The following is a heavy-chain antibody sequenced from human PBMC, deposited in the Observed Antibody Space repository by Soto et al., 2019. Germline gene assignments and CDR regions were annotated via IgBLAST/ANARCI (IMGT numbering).Heavy chain of an antibody. CDR3: ARGSRLQLWSRFDY. CDR2: IIPIFGTA. D-gene: IGHD5-18*01. CDR1: GCTFSSYA. J-gene: IGHJ4*02. Sequence: GASVKVSCTASGCTFSSYAISWVRQAPGQGLEWMGGIIPIFGTANYAQKFQGRVTITADESTSTAYMELSSLRSEDTAVYYCARGSRLQLWSRFDYWGQGTLVTVSS. V-gene: IGHV1-69*13.